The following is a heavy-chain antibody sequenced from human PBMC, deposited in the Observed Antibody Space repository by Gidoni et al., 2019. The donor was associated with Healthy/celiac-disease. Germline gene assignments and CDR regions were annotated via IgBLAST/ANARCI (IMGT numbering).Heavy chain of an antibody. D-gene: IGHD6-6*01. CDR1: GFTFRSYS. CDR3: ARDRSSSKFFYYYGMDV. V-gene: IGHV3-21*01. CDR2: ISSSSSYI. Sequence: EVQLVESGGGLVKPGGSLPLSCAASGFTFRSYSMNWVRQAPGKGLEWVSSISSSSSYIYYADSVKGRFTISRDNAKNSLYLQMNSLRAEDTAVYYCARDRSSSKFFYYYGMDVWGQGTTVTVSS. J-gene: IGHJ6*02.